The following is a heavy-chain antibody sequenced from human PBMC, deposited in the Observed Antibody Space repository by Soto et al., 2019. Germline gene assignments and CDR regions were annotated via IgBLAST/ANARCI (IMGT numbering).Heavy chain of an antibody. CDR3: LKDYRAYTGSFDY. D-gene: IGHD2-2*02. Sequence: PGGSLRLSCAASGFTFSSYAMSWVRQAPGKGLEWVSAISGSGGSTYYADSVKGRFTISRDNSKNTLYLQMNSLRAEDTAVYYFLKDYRAYTGSFDYWGQGTLVTVSA. CDR2: ISGSGGST. CDR1: GFTFSSYA. V-gene: IGHV3-23*01. J-gene: IGHJ4*02.